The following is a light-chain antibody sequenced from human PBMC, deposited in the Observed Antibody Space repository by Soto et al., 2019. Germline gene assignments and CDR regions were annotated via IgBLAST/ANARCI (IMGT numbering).Light chain of an antibody. CDR3: QSYDSSLSGYV. V-gene: IGLV1-40*01. CDR2: GDN. Sequence: SVLTQPPSVSGAPGQRVSIPCTGSTSNIGAPYDVHWYQHLPGTAPKLLIYGDNNRPSGVPDRFSGSKSGTSASLAITGLQAEDEADYYCQSYDSSLSGYVFGTGTKVTVL. J-gene: IGLJ1*01. CDR1: TSNIGAPYD.